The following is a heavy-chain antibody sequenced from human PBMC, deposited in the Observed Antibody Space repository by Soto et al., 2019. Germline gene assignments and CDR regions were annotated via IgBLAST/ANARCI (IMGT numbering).Heavy chain of an antibody. V-gene: IGHV3-23*01. D-gene: IGHD3-22*01. J-gene: IGHJ4*02. Sequence: PGRSLRLSCAASGFTYSSYALSWVRQAPGQGLEWASGISGSGASTYYADSMKGRFTISRDNSKNALYLRMNSLRAEDTAVYYCAKDNYDSSAYYYGGGSFDYWGQGTLVTVSS. CDR1: GFTYSSYA. CDR2: ISGSGAST. CDR3: AKDNYDSSAYYYGGGSFDY.